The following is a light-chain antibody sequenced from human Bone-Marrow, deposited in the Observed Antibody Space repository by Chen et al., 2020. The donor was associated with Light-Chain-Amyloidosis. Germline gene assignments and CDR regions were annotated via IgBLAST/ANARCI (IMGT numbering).Light chain of an antibody. CDR2: RDT. J-gene: IGLJ2*01. CDR3: QSADSSGTYEVI. CDR1: DLPTKY. V-gene: IGLV3-25*03. Sequence: SYELTQPPSVSVSPGQTARITCSGDDLPTKYAYWYKQKPGQAPVLVIHRDTERPSGISERFSGSSSGTTATLTINGVQAEDEADYHCQSADSSGTYEVIFGGGTKLTGL.